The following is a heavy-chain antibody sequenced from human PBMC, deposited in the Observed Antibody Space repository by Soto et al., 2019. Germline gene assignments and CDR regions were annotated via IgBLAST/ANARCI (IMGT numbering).Heavy chain of an antibody. V-gene: IGHV4-31*01. CDR2: IYYSGST. CDR1: GGSISSGGYY. CDR3: AREVLRFLEWSRGNWFDP. Sequence: QVQLQASGPGLVKPSQTLSLTCTVSGGSISSGGYYWSWIRQHPGKGLEWIGYIYYSGSTYYNPSLKSPVTISVDTSKNPFSLKLSSVTAADTAVYYWAREVLRFLEWSRGNWFDPWGQGTLVTVSS. J-gene: IGHJ5*02. D-gene: IGHD3-3*01.